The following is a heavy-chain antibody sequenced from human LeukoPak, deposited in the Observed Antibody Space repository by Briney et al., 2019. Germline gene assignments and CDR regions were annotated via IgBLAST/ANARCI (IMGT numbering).Heavy chain of an antibody. V-gene: IGHV4-59*01. Sequence: SETLSLTCTVSGGSISSYHWSWIRQPPGKGLEWIGYIYYSGSTNYNPSLKSRVTISVDTSKNQFSLKLSSVTAADTAVYYCAKAILTGYYRGYFDYWGQGTLVTVSS. J-gene: IGHJ4*02. CDR2: IYYSGST. CDR3: AKAILTGYYRGYFDY. CDR1: GGSISSYH. D-gene: IGHD3-9*01.